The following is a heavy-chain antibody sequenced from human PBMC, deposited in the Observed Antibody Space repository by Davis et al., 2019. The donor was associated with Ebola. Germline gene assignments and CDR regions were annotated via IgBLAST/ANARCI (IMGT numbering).Heavy chain of an antibody. J-gene: IGHJ3*01. D-gene: IGHD3-10*01. CDR3: ARERGPYILGWFEPFDV. Sequence: PGGSLRLSCAASGFTFSSYAMHWVRQAPGKGLEWVAVISYDGSNKYYADSVKGRFTISRDNAQNSLVLQMDSLTAEDTAVYYCARERGPYILGWFEPFDVWGQGTRVTVSS. CDR2: ISYDGSNK. V-gene: IGHV3-30*04. CDR1: GFTFSSYA.